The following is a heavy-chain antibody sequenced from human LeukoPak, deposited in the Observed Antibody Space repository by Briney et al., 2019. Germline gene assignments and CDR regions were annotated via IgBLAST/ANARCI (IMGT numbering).Heavy chain of an antibody. V-gene: IGHV4-39*07. Sequence: SETLSLTCTVSGGSISSSSYYWGWIRQPPGKGLEWIGSIYYSGSTYYNPSLKSRVTISVDTSKNQFSLKLSSVTAADTAVYYCARDHLRYYDSSGYIDYWGQGTLVTVSS. CDR1: GGSISSSSYY. CDR2: IYYSGST. J-gene: IGHJ4*02. D-gene: IGHD3-22*01. CDR3: ARDHLRYYDSSGYIDY.